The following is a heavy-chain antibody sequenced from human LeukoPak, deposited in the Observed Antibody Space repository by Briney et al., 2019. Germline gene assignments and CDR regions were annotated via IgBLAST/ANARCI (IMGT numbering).Heavy chain of an antibody. CDR3: ARDYYDSSGYYVIEAFDI. CDR1: GGSISSGGYS. V-gene: IGHV4-30-2*01. CDR2: IYHSGST. Sequence: PSETLSLTCAVSGGSISSGGYSWSWIRQPPGKGLEWIGYIYHSGSTNYNPSLKSRVTMSVDTSKNQFSLKLSSVTAADTAVYYCARDYYDSSGYYVIEAFDIWGQGTMVTVSS. J-gene: IGHJ3*02. D-gene: IGHD3-22*01.